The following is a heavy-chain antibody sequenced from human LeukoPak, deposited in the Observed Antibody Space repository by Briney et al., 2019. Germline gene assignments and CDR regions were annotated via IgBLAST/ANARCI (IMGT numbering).Heavy chain of an antibody. Sequence: SVKVSCKASGGTFSSYAISWVRQAPGQGLEWMGGIIPIFGTANYAQEFQGRVTITADESTSTAYMELSSLRSEDTAVYYCARSAGTGYNWFDPWGQGTLVTVSS. D-gene: IGHD6-13*01. J-gene: IGHJ5*02. V-gene: IGHV1-69*13. CDR3: ARSAGTGYNWFDP. CDR1: GGTFSSYA. CDR2: IIPIFGTA.